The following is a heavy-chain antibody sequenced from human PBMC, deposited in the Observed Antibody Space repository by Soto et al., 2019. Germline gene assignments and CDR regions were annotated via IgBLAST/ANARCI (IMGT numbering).Heavy chain of an antibody. D-gene: IGHD3-3*01. Sequence: PSETLSLTCTVSGGSISSGGYYWSWIRQHPGKGLEWIGYIYYSGSTYYNPSLKSRVTISVDTSKNQFSLKLSSVTAADTAVYYCARGRGSTIFGVVIHKHNWFDPWGQGTLVTVSS. V-gene: IGHV4-31*03. CDR3: ARGRGSTIFGVVIHKHNWFDP. J-gene: IGHJ5*02. CDR2: IYYSGST. CDR1: GGSISSGGYY.